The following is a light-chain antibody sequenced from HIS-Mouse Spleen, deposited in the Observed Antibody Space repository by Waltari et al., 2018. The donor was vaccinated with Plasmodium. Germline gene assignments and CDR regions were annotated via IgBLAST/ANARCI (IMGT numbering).Light chain of an antibody. Sequence: SYALTQPPSVSVSPGQTARITCPGDALPKKSAYWYQQKSGQAPVLVIHEDSKRPSGIPERFSGSSSGTMATLTISGAQVEDEADYYCYSTDSSGNHRVFGGGTKLTVL. CDR1: ALPKKS. CDR2: EDS. V-gene: IGLV3-10*01. CDR3: YSTDSSGNHRV. J-gene: IGLJ3*02.